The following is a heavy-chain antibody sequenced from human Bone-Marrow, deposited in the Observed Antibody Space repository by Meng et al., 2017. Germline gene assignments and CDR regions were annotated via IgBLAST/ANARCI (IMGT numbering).Heavy chain of an antibody. CDR3: VRHKYNYGQSPFDY. Sequence: QLQLQESGPGLVKPSETLSLPCTAAGGSISSSSYYRGWIRQPPGKALEWTGSIDYSGSTYYNPSLKSRVTISADTSKNQFSLKLSSVTAADTAVYYCVRHKYNYGQSPFDYWGQGTLVTVSS. CDR1: GGSISSSSYY. V-gene: IGHV4-39*01. D-gene: IGHD5-18*01. J-gene: IGHJ4*02. CDR2: IDYSGST.